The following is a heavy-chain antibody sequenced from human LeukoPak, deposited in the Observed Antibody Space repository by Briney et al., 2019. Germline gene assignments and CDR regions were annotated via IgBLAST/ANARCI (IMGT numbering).Heavy chain of an antibody. V-gene: IGHV1-69*13. CDR2: IIPIFGTA. CDR3: ARVDRIEMATINDY. CDR1: GGTFSSYA. J-gene: IGHJ4*02. Sequence: SVKVSCKASGGTFSSYAIGWVRQAPGQGLEWMGGIIPIFGTANYAQKFQGRVTITADESTSTAYMELSSLRSEDTAVYYCARVDRIEMATINDYWGQGTLVTVSS. D-gene: IGHD5-24*01.